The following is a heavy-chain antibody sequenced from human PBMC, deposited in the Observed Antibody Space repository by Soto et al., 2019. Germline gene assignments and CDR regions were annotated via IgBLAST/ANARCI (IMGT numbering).Heavy chain of an antibody. CDR3: ARDAPNEDSGYDLFYYGMDV. J-gene: IGHJ6*02. D-gene: IGHD5-12*01. V-gene: IGHV1-69*13. CDR1: GGTFSSYA. Sequence: ASVKVSCKASGGTFSSYAISWVRQAPGQGLEWMGGIIPIFGTANYAQKFQGRVTITADESTSTAYMELSSLRSEDTAVYYCARDAPNEDSGYDLFYYGMDVWGQGTTVTV. CDR2: IIPIFGTA.